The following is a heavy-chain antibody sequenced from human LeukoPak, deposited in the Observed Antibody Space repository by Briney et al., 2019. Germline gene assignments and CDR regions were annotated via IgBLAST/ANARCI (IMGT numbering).Heavy chain of an antibody. CDR3: ARHSRIYYDFDY. CDR1: GYTFTGYY. D-gene: IGHD1-26*01. CDR2: IIPILGIA. Sequence: SVKVSCKASGYTFTGYYMHWVRQAPGQGLEWMGRIIPILGIANYAQKFQGRVTITADKSTSTAYMELSSLRSEDTAVYYCARHSRIYYDFDYWGQGTLVTVSS. V-gene: IGHV1-69*02. J-gene: IGHJ4*02.